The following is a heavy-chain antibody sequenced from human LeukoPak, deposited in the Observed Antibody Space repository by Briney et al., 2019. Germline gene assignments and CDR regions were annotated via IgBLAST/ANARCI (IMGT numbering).Heavy chain of an antibody. Sequence: GGSLRLSCAASGFTFSSYSMNWVRQAPGKGLEWVSSISSRGSFIYYADSVKGRFTISRDNAKNSLYLQMNSLRAEDTAVYYCARDYKYASDIWGQGTTVTVSS. CDR3: ARDYKYASDI. V-gene: IGHV3-21*01. D-gene: IGHD3-10*01. CDR1: GFTFSSYS. J-gene: IGHJ3*02. CDR2: ISSRGSFI.